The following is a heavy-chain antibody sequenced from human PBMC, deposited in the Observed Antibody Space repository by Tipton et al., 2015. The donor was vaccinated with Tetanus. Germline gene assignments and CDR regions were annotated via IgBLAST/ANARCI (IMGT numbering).Heavy chain of an antibody. D-gene: IGHD6-19*01. V-gene: IGHV4-39*01. CDR3: ARWIAVTGTDFDF. CDR2: IFFSGTT. CDR1: GLTVSSGNYY. J-gene: IGHJ4*02. Sequence: TLSLTCNVSGLTVSSGNYYWTWIRQPPGKGLEWIGSIFFSGTTFYNPSLKSRVSISVDTSKNQFSLNLTSVTAADTAVYYCARWIAVTGTDFDFWGQGTLVTVSS.